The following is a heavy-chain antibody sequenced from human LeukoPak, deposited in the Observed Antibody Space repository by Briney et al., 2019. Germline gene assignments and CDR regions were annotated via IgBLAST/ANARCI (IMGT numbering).Heavy chain of an antibody. CDR3: ARHENVLGYCSGGSCYDDAFDI. CDR1: SGSISTYY. CDR2: IYYSEST. D-gene: IGHD2-15*01. J-gene: IGHJ3*02. V-gene: IGHV4-59*08. Sequence: PSETLSLTCTVSSGSISTYYWSWIRQPPGKGLEWIGYIYYSESTNYNPSLKSRVTISVDTSKNQFSLKLSSLTAADTAVYYCARHENVLGYCSGGSCYDDAFDIWGQGTMVTVSS.